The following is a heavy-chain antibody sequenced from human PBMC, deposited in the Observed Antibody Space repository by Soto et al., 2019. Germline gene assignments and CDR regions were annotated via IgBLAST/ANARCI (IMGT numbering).Heavy chain of an antibody. CDR1: GGSISSGGYY. CDR3: ARRRDSYYYYGMDV. V-gene: IGHV4-31*03. J-gene: IGHJ6*02. Sequence: SETLSLTCTVSGGSISSGGYYWSWIRQHPGKGLEWIGYIYYSGSTYYNPSLKSRVTISVDTSKNQFSLKLSSVTAADTAVYYCARRRDSYYYYGMDVWGQGTTVTVSS. CDR2: IYYSGST.